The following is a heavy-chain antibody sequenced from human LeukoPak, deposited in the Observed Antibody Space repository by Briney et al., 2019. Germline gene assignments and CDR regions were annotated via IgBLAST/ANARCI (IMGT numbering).Heavy chain of an antibody. J-gene: IGHJ4*02. Sequence: PGGSLRLSCAASGFTFSSYSMNWVRQAPGKGLEWVSSISSSSSYIYYADSVKGRFTISRDNAKNSLYLQMNSLRAEDTAVYYCARGYDSSGYYYTPPAIFDYWGQGTLVTVSS. D-gene: IGHD3-22*01. CDR3: ARGYDSSGYYYTPPAIFDY. CDR2: ISSSSSYI. CDR1: GFTFSSYS. V-gene: IGHV3-21*04.